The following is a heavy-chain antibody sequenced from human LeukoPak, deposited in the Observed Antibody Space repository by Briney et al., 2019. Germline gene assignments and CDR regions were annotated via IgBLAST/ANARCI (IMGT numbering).Heavy chain of an antibody. J-gene: IGHJ4*01. CDR3: ARGMLANCSSTSCYVEY. Sequence: SETLSLTCTVSGGSISSSSYYWGWIRQPPGKGLEWIGSLYYSGSTYYNPSLKSRATICVDTSKNQSSLKLSSVTAADTAVYYCARGMLANCSSTSCYVEYWGQGTLVTVSS. CDR1: GGSISSSSYY. D-gene: IGHD2-2*01. CDR2: LYYSGST. V-gene: IGHV4-39*01.